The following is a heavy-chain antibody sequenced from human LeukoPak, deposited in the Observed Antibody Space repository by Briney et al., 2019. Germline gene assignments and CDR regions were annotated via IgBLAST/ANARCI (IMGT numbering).Heavy chain of an antibody. CDR2: ISGSGGST. CDR3: AKTPDAIAVAAHFDY. V-gene: IGHV3-23*01. D-gene: IGHD6-19*01. Sequence: GGSLRLSCAASGFTFSSYSMNWVRQAPGKGLEWVSAISGSGGSTYYADSVKGRFTISRDNSKDTLYLQMNSLRAEDTAVYYCAKTPDAIAVAAHFDYWGQGTLVTVSS. CDR1: GFTFSSYS. J-gene: IGHJ4*02.